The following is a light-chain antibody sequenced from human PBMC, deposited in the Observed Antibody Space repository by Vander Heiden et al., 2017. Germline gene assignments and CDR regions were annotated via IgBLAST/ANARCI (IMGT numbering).Light chain of an antibody. V-gene: IGLV1-47*01. CDR1: RSNIGNNY. J-gene: IGLJ3*02. CDR2: ENS. Sequence: SVMTPPLSASGTPGQRVTISCSGIRSNIGNNYVYWYQQFPVTAPKLLIYENSHGPSGGRDQFSGSRSGTSAYLDISGLRSEDEADYYCAACYESLSCWVYGGGTKLTVL. CDR3: AACYESLSCWV.